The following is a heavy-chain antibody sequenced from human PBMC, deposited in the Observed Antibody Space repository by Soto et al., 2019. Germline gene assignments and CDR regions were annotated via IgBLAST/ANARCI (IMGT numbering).Heavy chain of an antibody. CDR1: GYSIRSNHW. Sequence: ETLSLPCSVSGYSIRSNHWGCWVRQSPGRGLEWIGDIYHSGATNYNPSLKSRLTMSVDKSKNEFSMKLVCVTAADTAIYFCARDKPTMEGYNQFDPWGPGTLVTVSS. CDR2: IYHSGAT. CDR3: ARDKPTMEGYNQFDP. J-gene: IGHJ5*02. V-gene: IGHV4-4*01. D-gene: IGHD5-12*01.